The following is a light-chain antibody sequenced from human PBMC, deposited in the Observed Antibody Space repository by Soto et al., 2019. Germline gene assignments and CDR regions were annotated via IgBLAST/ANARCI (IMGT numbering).Light chain of an antibody. CDR2: DAS. V-gene: IGKV3-11*01. CDR3: QQRTNWPIT. J-gene: IGKJ5*01. Sequence: EILLTQSPATLSLSPGERATLSCRASQSVGTYLAWYQQKPGQTPRLLIYDASNRATGIPARFSGSGSGTAFTLTITSLEPEDFAVYYCQQRTNWPITFGQGTRLEIK. CDR1: QSVGTY.